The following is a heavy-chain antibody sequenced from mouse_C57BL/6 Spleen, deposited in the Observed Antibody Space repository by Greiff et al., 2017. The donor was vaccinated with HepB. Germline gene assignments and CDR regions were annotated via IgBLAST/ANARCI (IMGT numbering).Heavy chain of an antibody. CDR1: GYAFSGSW. V-gene: IGHV1-82*01. Sequence: QVQLQQSGPELVKPGASVKISCKASGYAFSGSWMNWVKQRPGKGLEWIGRIYPGDGDTNYNGKFKGKATLTADKSSSTAYMQLSSLTSEDSAVYFCARWGNGYYVYAMDYWGQGTSVTVSS. CDR2: IYPGDGDT. D-gene: IGHD2-3*01. J-gene: IGHJ4*01. CDR3: ARWGNGYYVYAMDY.